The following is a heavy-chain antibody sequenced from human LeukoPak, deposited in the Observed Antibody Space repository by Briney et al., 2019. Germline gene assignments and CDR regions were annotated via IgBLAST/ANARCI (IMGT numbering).Heavy chain of an antibody. CDR3: EKDLYWPVVGAFYI. CDR1: GFTVSSYA. J-gene: IGHJ3*02. D-gene: IGHD2-15*01. CDR2: ISGSGGST. V-gene: IGHV3-23*01. Sequence: PGGSLRLSCAAYGFTVSSYAMSWVRQAPGKGLEWVSAISGSGGSTYYADSVKGRFTISRDNSKNTLYLQMNSLRAEDTAVYYCEKDLYWPVVGAFYIWGQGTMVTVSS.